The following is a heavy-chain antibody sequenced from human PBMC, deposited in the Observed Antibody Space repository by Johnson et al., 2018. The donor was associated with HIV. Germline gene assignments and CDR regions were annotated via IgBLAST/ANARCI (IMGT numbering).Heavy chain of an antibody. CDR3: TRLSKGGFDAFDI. J-gene: IGHJ3*02. CDR2: ISYYGSNK. D-gene: IGHD5/OR15-5a*01. Sequence: QVQLVESGGGVVQPGRSLRLSCAASGFTFSSYAMHWVRQAPGKGLEWVAVISYYGSNKYYADSVKGRFTISRDNSKNTLYLQMNSLRAEDTALYYCTRLSKGGFDAFDIWGQGTMVTVSS. V-gene: IGHV3-30-3*01. CDR1: GFTFSSYA.